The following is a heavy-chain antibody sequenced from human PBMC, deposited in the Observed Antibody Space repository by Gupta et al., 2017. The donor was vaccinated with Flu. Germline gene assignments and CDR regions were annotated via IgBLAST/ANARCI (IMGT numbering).Heavy chain of an antibody. D-gene: IGHD5-18*01. Sequence: EVHLLESGGGLVQPGGSLRLSCAASGFTFSNFAMSWVRQTPGKGLEWVSVVSGSGDGTYYADSVKGRFSISRDNSKNTMYLQMSSLRAEDTAIYYCAKDKEPYTFGYLYGLDVWGQGTTVTVSS. J-gene: IGHJ6*02. CDR1: GFTFSNFA. CDR3: AKDKEPYTFGYLYGLDV. V-gene: IGHV3-23*01. CDR2: VSGSGDGT.